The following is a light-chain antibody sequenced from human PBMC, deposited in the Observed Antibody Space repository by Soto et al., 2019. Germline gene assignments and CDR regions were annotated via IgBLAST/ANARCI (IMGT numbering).Light chain of an antibody. J-gene: IGLJ3*02. Sequence: QSALTQPPSLSGTPGQRVTISCSGSNSNIGRYSVNWYQHFPGTAPKILIYSDDERPSGVPDRFSGSKSGTSASLAISGLHSEDEAEYYCAASDDILNGPLFGGGTKVTVL. CDR3: AASDDILNGPL. CDR1: NSNIGRYS. V-gene: IGLV1-44*01. CDR2: SDD.